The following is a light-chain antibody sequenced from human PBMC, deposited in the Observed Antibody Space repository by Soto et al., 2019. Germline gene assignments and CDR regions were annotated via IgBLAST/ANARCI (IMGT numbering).Light chain of an antibody. CDR2: DVS. V-gene: IGLV2-14*03. J-gene: IGLJ1*01. CDR3: CSYTSSSTPWV. CDR1: SSDVGGYNY. Sequence: QSVLTQPASVSGPPGQSITISCTGTSSDVGGYNYVSWYQQHPGKAPKLMIYDVSDRPSGVSNRFSASKSGNTASLTISGLQAEDEADYYCCSYTSSSTPWVFGTRTKVTVL.